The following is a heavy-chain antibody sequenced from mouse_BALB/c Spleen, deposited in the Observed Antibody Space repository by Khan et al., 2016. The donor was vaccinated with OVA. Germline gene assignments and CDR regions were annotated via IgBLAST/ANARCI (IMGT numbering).Heavy chain of an antibody. D-gene: IGHD1-1*01. Sequence: VQLKESGPELVKPGASVKISCKASGYSFTGYFMNWVMQSHGKSLEWIGRINPHIGETLYNQKFKGKATLTVDESSRTAHMELRSLASEDSAVYYGARKNGSDFAYWGQGTTLTVSS. CDR2: INPHIGET. CDR1: GYSFTGYF. V-gene: IGHV1-20*02. CDR3: ARKNGSDFAY. J-gene: IGHJ2*01.